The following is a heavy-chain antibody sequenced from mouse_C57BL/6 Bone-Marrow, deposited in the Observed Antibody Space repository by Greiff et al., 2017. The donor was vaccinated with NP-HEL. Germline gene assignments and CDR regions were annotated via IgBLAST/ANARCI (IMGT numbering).Heavy chain of an antibody. V-gene: IGHV1-72*01. CDR1: GYTFTSYW. Sequence: QVHVKQPGAELVKPGASVKLSCKASGYTFTSYWMHWVKQRPGRGLEWIGRIDTSSGGTKYNETLKSKATLTVDKPSSTAYMQRSSLRSEDSAVYYCSRVVLLRVGDYFDYWGQGTTLTVSA. D-gene: IGHD1-1*01. CDR2: IDTSSGGT. J-gene: IGHJ2*01. CDR3: SRVVLLRVGDYFDY.